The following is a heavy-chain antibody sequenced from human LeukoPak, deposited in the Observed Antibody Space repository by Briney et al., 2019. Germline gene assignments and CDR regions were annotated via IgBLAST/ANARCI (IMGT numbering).Heavy chain of an antibody. Sequence: GGSLRLSCAASGFTFDDYGMSWVRQAPGKGLEWVSGINWNGGSTGYADSVKGRFTISRDNAKNSLYLQMNSLRAEDTALYHCARGSDLYSSSHQIHFDYWGQGTLVTVSS. CDR2: INWNGGST. CDR1: GFTFDDYG. J-gene: IGHJ4*02. V-gene: IGHV3-20*01. D-gene: IGHD6-13*01. CDR3: ARGSDLYSSSHQIHFDY.